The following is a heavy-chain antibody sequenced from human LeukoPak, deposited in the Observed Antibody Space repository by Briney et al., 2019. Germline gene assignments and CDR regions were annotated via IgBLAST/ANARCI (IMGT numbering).Heavy chain of an antibody. V-gene: IGHV1-2*02. CDR1: GYTFTGYY. D-gene: IGHD3-16*01. CDR3: ARSIGTTFGFSDY. J-gene: IGHJ4*02. Sequence: ASVKVSCKASGYTFTGYYMQWVRQAPGQGLEWMGWINLNSGGANYAQKFQGRVTMARDTSISTAYMELSSLRSDDTAVYYCARSIGTTFGFSDYWGQGTLVTVSS. CDR2: INLNSGGA.